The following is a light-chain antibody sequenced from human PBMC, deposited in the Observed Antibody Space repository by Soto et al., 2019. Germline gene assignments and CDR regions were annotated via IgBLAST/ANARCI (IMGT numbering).Light chain of an antibody. Sequence: EIVLTHAPATLSCSPGEIAALSGRASQSVSSYLAWYQQKPGQAPRLLIYGASSRATGIPDRFSGSGSGTDFTLTISRLEPEDFAVYYCQQYISSPLTFGQGTKVDIK. J-gene: IGKJ1*01. CDR2: GAS. V-gene: IGKV3-20*01. CDR3: QQYISSPLT. CDR1: QSVSSY.